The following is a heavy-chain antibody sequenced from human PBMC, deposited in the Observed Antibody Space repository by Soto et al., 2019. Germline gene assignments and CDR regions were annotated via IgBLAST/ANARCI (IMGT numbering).Heavy chain of an antibody. V-gene: IGHV3-21*01. J-gene: IGHJ4*02. CDR2: ISSSSSYI. CDR1: GFTFSTYS. Sequence: EVQLVESGGGLVKPGGSLRLSCAASGFTFSTYSMNWVRQAPGKGLEWVSSISSSSSYIYYADSVKGRFTISRDNAKNSRYLQMNSLRAEDTAVYYWARDYYDSSGSLASRGYWGQGPRAPVAS. CDR3: ARDYYDSSGSLASRGY. D-gene: IGHD3-22*01.